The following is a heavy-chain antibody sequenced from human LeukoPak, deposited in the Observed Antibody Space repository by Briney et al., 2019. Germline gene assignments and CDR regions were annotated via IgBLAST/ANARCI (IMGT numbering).Heavy chain of an antibody. Sequence: ASVKVSCKASGYTFTSYYMRWVRQAPGQGLEWMGIINPSGGSTSYAQKFQGRVTMTRDTSTSTVYMELSSLRSEDTAVYYCARDFRDGYNYVSDSYFDYWGQGTLVTVSS. V-gene: IGHV1-46*01. J-gene: IGHJ4*02. D-gene: IGHD5-24*01. CDR1: GYTFTSYY. CDR2: INPSGGST. CDR3: ARDFRDGYNYVSDSYFDY.